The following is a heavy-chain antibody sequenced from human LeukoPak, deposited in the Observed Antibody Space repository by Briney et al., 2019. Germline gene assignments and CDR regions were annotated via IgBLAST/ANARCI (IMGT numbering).Heavy chain of an antibody. Sequence: GGFLRLSCAGSGFTFNLAWMSWVRQAPGKGLEWVARIKTKADGPSEYATPVQGRFIISRDDSQNMVYLQMSSLRSDDTAVYYCVWSSTWDKRFYLDQWGQGTLVTVSS. CDR3: VWSSTWDKRFYLDQ. D-gene: IGHD6-6*01. J-gene: IGHJ4*02. CDR1: GFTFNLAW. CDR2: IKTKADGPS. V-gene: IGHV3-15*01.